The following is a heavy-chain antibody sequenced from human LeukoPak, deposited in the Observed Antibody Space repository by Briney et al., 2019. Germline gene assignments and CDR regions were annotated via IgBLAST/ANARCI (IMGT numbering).Heavy chain of an antibody. Sequence: GASVKVSCKSSGYTFTDYYMHWVRQAPGQGLEWMGWINPNSGGTNYAQKFQGRVTMTRDTSISTAYMELSRLRSDDTAVYYCARSHPGTFDYWGQGTLVTVSS. V-gene: IGHV1-2*02. D-gene: IGHD1-14*01. J-gene: IGHJ4*02. CDR2: INPNSGGT. CDR1: GYTFTDYY. CDR3: ARSHPGTFDY.